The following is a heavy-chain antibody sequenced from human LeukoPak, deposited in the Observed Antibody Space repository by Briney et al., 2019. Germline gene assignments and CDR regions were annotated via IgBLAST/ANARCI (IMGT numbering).Heavy chain of an antibody. CDR3: VQSTAWYRSSWYLIY. Sequence: GGSLRLSCAASGFTFSSYAMHWVRQAPGKGLEWVSGIGSGSGGRTYYADSVKGRFSISRDNSRDTLNLQMNSLRAEDTAIYYCVQSTAWYRSSWYLIYWGQGILVTVSS. CDR2: IGSGSGGRT. J-gene: IGHJ4*02. D-gene: IGHD6-13*01. CDR1: GFTFSSYA. V-gene: IGHV3-23*01.